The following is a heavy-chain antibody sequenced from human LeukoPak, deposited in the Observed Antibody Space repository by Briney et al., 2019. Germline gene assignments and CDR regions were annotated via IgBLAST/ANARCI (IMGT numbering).Heavy chain of an antibody. CDR3: ARHRGIAVAATGD. D-gene: IGHD6-19*01. CDR2: IYYSGST. J-gene: IGHJ4*02. CDR1: GGSISSSSYY. V-gene: IGHV4-39*01. Sequence: SETLSLTCTVSGGSISSSSYYWGWIRQPPGKGLEWIGSIYYSGSTYYNPSLKSRVTISVDTSKNQFSLKLSSVTAADTAAYYCARHRGIAVAATGDWGQGTLVTVSS.